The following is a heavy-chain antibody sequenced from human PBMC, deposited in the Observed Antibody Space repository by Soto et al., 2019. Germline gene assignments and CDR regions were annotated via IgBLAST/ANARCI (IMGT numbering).Heavy chain of an antibody. V-gene: IGHV1-8*01. D-gene: IGHD4-17*01. CDR1: GYTFTSYD. CDR3: ARGTFYGNYYYYYGMDV. Sequence: GASVKVSCKASGYTFTSYDINWVRQATGQGLEWMGWMNPNSGNTGYAQKFQGRVTMTRNTSISTAYMELSSLRSEDTAVYYCARGTFYGNYYYYYGMDVWGQGTTVTVSS. CDR2: MNPNSGNT. J-gene: IGHJ6*02.